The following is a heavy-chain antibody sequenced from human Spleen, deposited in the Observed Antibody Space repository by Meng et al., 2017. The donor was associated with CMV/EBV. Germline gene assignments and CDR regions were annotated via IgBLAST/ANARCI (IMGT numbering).Heavy chain of an antibody. V-gene: IGHV4-59*01. D-gene: IGHD4-17*01. CDR2: IYYTGIT. CDR1: GRSINNYY. J-gene: IGHJ4*02. CDR3: ARARYGARGDFDY. Sequence: GSLRLSCTVSGRSINNYYWSWIRQPPGKGLEMIGYIYYTGITNYSPSLKSRVTISVDTSKNQFSLRLSSVTAADTAVYYCARARYGARGDFDYWGQGTLVTVSS.